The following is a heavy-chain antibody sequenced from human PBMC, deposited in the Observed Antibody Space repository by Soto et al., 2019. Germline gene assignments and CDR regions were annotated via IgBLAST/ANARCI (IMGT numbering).Heavy chain of an antibody. J-gene: IGHJ6*02. V-gene: IGHV3-48*02. CDR3: GRVVVVIPPGYYYAMDV. CDR2: ITSSSDTI. D-gene: IGHD3-22*01. Sequence: GGSLRLSCAASGFTFSSFHMNWVRQAPGRGLEWVAYITSSSDTIYYSDSVKGRFTISRDNGKNSLFLQMNSLRDEDTAVYYCGRVVVVIPPGYYYAMDVWGQGTTVTVSS. CDR1: GFTFSSFH.